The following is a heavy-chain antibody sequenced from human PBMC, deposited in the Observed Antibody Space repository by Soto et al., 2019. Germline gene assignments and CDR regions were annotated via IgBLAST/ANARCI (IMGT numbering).Heavy chain of an antibody. CDR1: GYTFTSYY. CDR2: INPSGGST. Sequence: GASVKVSCKASGYTFTSYYMHWVRQAPGQGLEWMGIINPSGGSTSYAQKFQGWVTMTRDTSISTAYMELSRLRSDDTAVYYCARTALLYRDFDYWGQGTLVTVSS. V-gene: IGHV1-46*01. CDR3: ARTALLYRDFDY. J-gene: IGHJ4*02. D-gene: IGHD3-10*01.